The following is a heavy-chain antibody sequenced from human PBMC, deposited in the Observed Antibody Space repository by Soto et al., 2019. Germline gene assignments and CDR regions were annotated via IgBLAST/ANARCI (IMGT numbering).Heavy chain of an antibody. CDR2: IFSNDGT. CDR3: AGFPFWRATENCSDP. D-gene: IGHD3-3*01. Sequence: SGPTLVNPTETLTLTCTVSGFSLSNARMGVSWIRQPPGKALEWLAHIFSNDGTIYSTSLKSRLTISKDTSKSQVVLTMTNMEPVNTAIFSCAGFPFWRATENCSDPGGKGPRVTFP. V-gene: IGHV2-26*01. CDR1: GFSLSNARMG. J-gene: IGHJ5*02.